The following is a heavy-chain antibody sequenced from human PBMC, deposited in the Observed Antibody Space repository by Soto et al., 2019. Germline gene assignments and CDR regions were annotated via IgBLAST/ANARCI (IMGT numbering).Heavy chain of an antibody. V-gene: IGHV1-69*04. J-gene: IGHJ3*02. Sequence: GASVKVSCKSSGGTFSSYTISWVRQAPGQGLEWMGRIIPILGIANYAQKFQGRVTITADKSTSTAYMELSSLRSEDTAVYYCARDHCSSTSCYGNIWGQGTMVTVSS. D-gene: IGHD2-2*01. CDR1: GGTFSSYT. CDR3: ARDHCSSTSCYGNI. CDR2: IIPILGIA.